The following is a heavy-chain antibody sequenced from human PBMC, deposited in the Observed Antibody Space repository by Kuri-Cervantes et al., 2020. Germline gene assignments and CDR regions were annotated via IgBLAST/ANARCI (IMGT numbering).Heavy chain of an antibody. V-gene: IGHV3-7*01. CDR2: IKQDGSKK. D-gene: IGHD2-8*02. CDR3: ASDPGYQVMYPEGYFDY. J-gene: IGHJ4*02. CDR1: GFTFSSYA. Sequence: GASLSLCCAASGFTFSSYAMRWVRPAPGKGLEWESNIKQDGSKKYYEDSVKGRFTITRDNAKNSLYLQMNSLRAEDTAVYYCASDPGYQVMYPEGYFDYWGQGALVTVSS.